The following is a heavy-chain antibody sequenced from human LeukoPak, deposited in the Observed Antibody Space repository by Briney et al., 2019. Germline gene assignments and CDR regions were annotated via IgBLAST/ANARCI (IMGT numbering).Heavy chain of an antibody. CDR3: ARVGDFTMIVDDAFDI. J-gene: IGHJ3*02. D-gene: IGHD3-22*01. CDR1: GFTFSSYG. CDR2: ISSSSSYI. Sequence: GGSLRLSCAASGFTFSSYGMHWVRQAPGKGLEWVSSISSSSSYIYYADSVKGRFTISRDNAKNSLYLQMNSLRAEDTAVYYCARVGDFTMIVDDAFDIWGQGTMVTVSS. V-gene: IGHV3-21*01.